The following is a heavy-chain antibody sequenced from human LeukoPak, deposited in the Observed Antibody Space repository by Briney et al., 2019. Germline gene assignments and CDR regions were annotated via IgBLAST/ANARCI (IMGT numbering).Heavy chain of an antibody. CDR1: GYTFTSYG. Sequence: ASVKVSCKASGYTFTSYGISWVRQAPGQGLEWMGGIIPIFGTANYAQKFQGRVTMTRNTSISTAYMELSSLRPEDTAVYYCARHFGTGDNFDYWGQGTLLIVSS. D-gene: IGHD1-1*01. J-gene: IGHJ4*02. CDR2: IIPIFGTA. CDR3: ARHFGTGDNFDY. V-gene: IGHV1-8*02.